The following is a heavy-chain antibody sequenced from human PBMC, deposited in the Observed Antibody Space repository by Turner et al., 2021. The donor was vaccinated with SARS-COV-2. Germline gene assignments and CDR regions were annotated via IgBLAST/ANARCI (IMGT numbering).Heavy chain of an antibody. Sequence: VQLLESGGGLVQPGGSLRLSCAASGFTFSSYGMHWVRQAPGKGLEWVAVISYDGSNKYYADSVKGRFTISRDNSKNTLYLQMNSLRAEDTAVYYCAKGEQQHFDYWGQGTLVTVSS. J-gene: IGHJ4*02. V-gene: IGHV3-30*18. CDR2: ISYDGSNK. CDR1: GFTFSSYG. D-gene: IGHD6-13*01. CDR3: AKGEQQHFDY.